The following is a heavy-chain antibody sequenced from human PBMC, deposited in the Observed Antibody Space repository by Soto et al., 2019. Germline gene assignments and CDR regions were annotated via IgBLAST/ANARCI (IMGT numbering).Heavy chain of an antibody. CDR3: ARGATRITGTTVLNY. CDR2: INAGNGNT. J-gene: IGHJ4*02. CDR1: GYTFTSYA. Sequence: ASVKVSCKASGYTFTSYAMHWVRQAPGQRLEWMGWINAGNGNTKYSQKFQGRVTITRDTSASTAYMELSSLRSEDTAVYYCARGATRITGTTVLNYWGQGTLVTVS. V-gene: IGHV1-3*01. D-gene: IGHD1-20*01.